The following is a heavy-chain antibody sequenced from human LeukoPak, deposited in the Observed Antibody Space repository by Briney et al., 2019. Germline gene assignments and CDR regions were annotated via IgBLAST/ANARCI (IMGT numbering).Heavy chain of an antibody. D-gene: IGHD2-2*01. Sequence: ASVKVSCKASGGTFSSNAISWVRQAPGQGLEWMGGIIPIFGTANYAQKFQGRVTITADESTSTAYMELSSLRSEDTAVYYCARPYCSSTSCYAGMGDYWGQGTLVTVSS. CDR3: ARPYCSSTSCYAGMGDY. CDR2: IIPIFGTA. CDR1: GGTFSSNA. J-gene: IGHJ4*02. V-gene: IGHV1-69*13.